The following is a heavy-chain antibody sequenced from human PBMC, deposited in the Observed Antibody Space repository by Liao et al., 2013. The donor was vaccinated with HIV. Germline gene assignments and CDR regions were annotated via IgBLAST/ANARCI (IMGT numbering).Heavy chain of an antibody. J-gene: IGHJ4*02. CDR1: GGSIGSYY. CDR3: ARVSYSNSWAADY. Sequence: QVPLQESGPGLIKPSETLSLTCSVSGGSIGSYYWSWIRQPAGKGLEWIGRIYSSGSTNYNPSLKRRVTISVDTSKNQFSLKLSSVTAADTAVYYCARVSYSNSWAADYWGQGTLVTVSS. D-gene: IGHD6-13*01. V-gene: IGHV4-4*07. CDR2: IYSSGST.